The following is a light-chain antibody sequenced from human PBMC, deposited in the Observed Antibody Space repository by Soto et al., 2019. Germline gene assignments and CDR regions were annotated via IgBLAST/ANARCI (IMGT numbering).Light chain of an antibody. CDR3: VLYMGSDVV. Sequence: QTVVTQEPSFSVSPGGTVTLTCGLSSGSVSTSYYPSWYQQTPGQAPRTLIYSTNTRSSGVPDRFSGSILGNKAALTITGAQADDESDYYCVLYMGSDVVFGGGTKPTVL. V-gene: IGLV8-61*01. CDR2: STN. CDR1: SGSVSTSYY. J-gene: IGLJ2*01.